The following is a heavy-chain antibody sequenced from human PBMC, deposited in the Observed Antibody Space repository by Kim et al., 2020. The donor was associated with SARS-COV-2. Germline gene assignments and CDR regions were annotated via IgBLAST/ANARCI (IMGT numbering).Heavy chain of an antibody. CDR2: INHSGST. Sequence: SETLSLTCAVYGGSFSGYYWSWIRQPPGKGLEWIGEINHSGSTNYNPSLKSRVTISVDTSKNQFSLKLSSVTAADTAVYYCASRFRCGGGSCWRYYYYYGMDVWGQGTTVTVSS. D-gene: IGHD2-15*01. CDR3: ASRFRCGGGSCWRYYYYYGMDV. J-gene: IGHJ6*02. CDR1: GGSFSGYY. V-gene: IGHV4-34*01.